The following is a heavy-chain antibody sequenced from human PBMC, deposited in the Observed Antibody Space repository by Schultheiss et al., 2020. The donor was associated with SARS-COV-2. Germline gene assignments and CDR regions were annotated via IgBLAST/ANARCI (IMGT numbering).Heavy chain of an antibody. CDR2: IYTSGST. V-gene: IGHV4-4*07. J-gene: IGHJ6*02. CDR3: ARAVPRALYYYYGMDV. Sequence: SETLSLTCTVSGGSISSYYWSWIRQPAGKGLEWIGRIYTSGSTNYNPSLKSRVTMSVDTSKNQFSLKLSSVTAADTAVYYCARAVPRALYYYYGMDVWGQGTTVTVSS. CDR1: GGSISSYY.